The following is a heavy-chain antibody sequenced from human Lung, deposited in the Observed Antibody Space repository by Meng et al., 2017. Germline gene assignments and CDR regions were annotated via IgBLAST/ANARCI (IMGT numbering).Heavy chain of an antibody. CDR3: VRRTYSSGWYFDY. Sequence: QVQLTQWGAGLVKPSETLSLTCAVYGGSFSGYYWSWIRQPPGKGLEWIGEIIDSGSTNYNPSLKSRVTISVDTSKNQFSLRVTSVTAADRAVYYCVRRTYSSGWYFDYWGQGTLVTVSS. V-gene: IGHV4-34*02. D-gene: IGHD6-19*01. CDR2: IIDSGST. J-gene: IGHJ4*02. CDR1: GGSFSGYY.